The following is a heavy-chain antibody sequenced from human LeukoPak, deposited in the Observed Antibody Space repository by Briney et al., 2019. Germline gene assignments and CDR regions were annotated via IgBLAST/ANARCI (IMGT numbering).Heavy chain of an antibody. D-gene: IGHD4-17*01. Sequence: KTSETLSLTCAVYGGSFSGYYWSWIRQPPGKGLEWSGEINHSGSTNYNPSLKSRVTISVDTSKNQFSLKLSSVSAADPAVYYCTGGLGTNDYGDYGGYWGQGTLVTVSS. CDR3: TGGLGTNDYGDYGGY. V-gene: IGHV4-34*01. CDR2: INHSGST. CDR1: GGSFSGYY. J-gene: IGHJ4*02.